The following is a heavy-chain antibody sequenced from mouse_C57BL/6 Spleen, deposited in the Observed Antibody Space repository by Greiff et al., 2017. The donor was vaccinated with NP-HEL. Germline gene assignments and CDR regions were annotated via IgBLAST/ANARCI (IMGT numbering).Heavy chain of an antibody. V-gene: IGHV3-1*01. Sequence: DVKLVESGPGMVKPSQSLSLTCTVTGYSITSGYDWHWIRHFPGNKLEWMGYISYSGSTNYNPSLKSRISITHDTSKNHFFLKLNSVTTEDTATYYCARRGNDGYFFDYWGQGTTLTVSS. CDR3: ARRGNDGYFFDY. J-gene: IGHJ2*01. D-gene: IGHD2-3*01. CDR2: ISYSGST. CDR1: GYSITSGYD.